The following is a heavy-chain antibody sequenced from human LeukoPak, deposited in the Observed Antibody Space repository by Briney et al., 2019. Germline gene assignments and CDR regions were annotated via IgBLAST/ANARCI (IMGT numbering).Heavy chain of an antibody. CDR3: AKGGYSSSWDTKSFDY. V-gene: IGHV3-30-3*01. CDR2: ISYDGSNK. Sequence: PGRSLRLSCAASGFTFSSYAMHWVRQAPGKGLEWVAVISYDGSNKYYADSVKGRFTISRDNSKNTLYLQMNSLRAEDTALYYCAKGGYSSSWDTKSFDYWGQGTLVTVSS. CDR1: GFTFSSYA. D-gene: IGHD6-13*01. J-gene: IGHJ4*02.